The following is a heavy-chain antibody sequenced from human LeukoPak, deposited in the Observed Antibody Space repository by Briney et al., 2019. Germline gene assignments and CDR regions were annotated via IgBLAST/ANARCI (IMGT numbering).Heavy chain of an antibody. CDR1: GGSISSYY. Sequence: PSETLSLTCTVSGGSISSYYWSWIRQPPGKGLEWIGYIYYSGSTNYNPSLKSRVTISVDTSKNQFPLKLSSVTAADTAVYYCARRPSPGAFDIWGQGTMVTVSS. V-gene: IGHV4-59*01. J-gene: IGHJ3*02. CDR3: ARRPSPGAFDI. CDR2: IYYSGST. D-gene: IGHD3-10*01.